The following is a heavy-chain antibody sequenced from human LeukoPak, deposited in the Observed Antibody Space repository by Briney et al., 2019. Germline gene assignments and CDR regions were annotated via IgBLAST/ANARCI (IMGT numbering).Heavy chain of an antibody. CDR2: IYYSGST. CDR1: GGSISSSSYY. D-gene: IGHD2-2*01. CDR3: ARVKVVVVPAAPGGWFDP. Sequence: SETLSLTCTVSGGSISSSSYYWGWIRQPPGKGLEWTGSIYYSGSTYYNPSLKSRVTISVDTSKNQFSPKLSSVTAADTAVYYCARVKVVVVPAAPGGWFDPWGQGTLVTVSS. J-gene: IGHJ5*02. V-gene: IGHV4-39*07.